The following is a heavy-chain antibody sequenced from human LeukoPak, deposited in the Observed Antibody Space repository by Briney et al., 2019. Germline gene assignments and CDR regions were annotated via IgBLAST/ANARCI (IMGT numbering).Heavy chain of an antibody. D-gene: IGHD5-12*01. CDR2: ISYDGSNK. Sequence: GGSLRLSCAASGFTFNSYGMHWVRQAPGKGLEWVAVISYDGSNKYYADSVKGRFTISRDNSKNTLYLQMNSLRAEDTAVYYCAKAGASGYRIYYFDYWGQGTLVTVSS. CDR3: AKAGASGYRIYYFDY. V-gene: IGHV3-30*18. CDR1: GFTFNSYG. J-gene: IGHJ4*02.